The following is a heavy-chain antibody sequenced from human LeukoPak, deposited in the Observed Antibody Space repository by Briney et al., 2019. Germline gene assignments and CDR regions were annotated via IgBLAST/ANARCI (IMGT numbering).Heavy chain of an antibody. V-gene: IGHV3-33*06. CDR1: GFTFSSYG. CDR3: AKDGSSWYGDAFDI. D-gene: IGHD6-13*01. Sequence: GGSLRLSCAASGFTFSSYGMHWVRQAPGKGLEWVAVIWYDGSNKYYADSVKGRFTISRDNSKNTLYLQMNSLRAKDTAVYYCAKDGSSWYGDAFDIWGQGTMVTVSS. CDR2: IWYDGSNK. J-gene: IGHJ3*02.